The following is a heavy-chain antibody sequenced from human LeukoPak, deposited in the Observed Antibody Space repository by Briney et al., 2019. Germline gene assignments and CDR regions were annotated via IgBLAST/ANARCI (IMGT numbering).Heavy chain of an antibody. CDR1: GYTFTAYY. J-gene: IGHJ4*02. Sequence: SVNVSCKSSGYTFTAYYMHWVRQAPGQAREWMGWINPNSSDTNYARKFQGRITMTSDTSISTAYMELSRLRSDDTSVYCCARDPGIAVTYWGQGTLVTVSS. D-gene: IGHD6-19*01. V-gene: IGHV1-2*02. CDR3: ARDPGIAVTY. CDR2: INPNSSDT.